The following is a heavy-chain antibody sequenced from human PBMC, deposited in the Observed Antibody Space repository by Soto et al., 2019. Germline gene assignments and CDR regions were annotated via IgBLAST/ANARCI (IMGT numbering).Heavy chain of an antibody. CDR1: GGSISSGDYY. CDR3: ASLRRTSYDILPGYKGPMDV. J-gene: IGHJ6*02. CDR2: IYYSGSA. D-gene: IGHD3-9*01. Sequence: SETLSLTCSVSGGSISSGDYYWNWIRQPPGKDLEWIGYIYYSGSAYYNPSLQSRMTISVDTSKNQSSLQLSSVTAADTAVYYCASLRRTSYDILPGYKGPMDVWGQGTTVTVSS. V-gene: IGHV4-30-4*01.